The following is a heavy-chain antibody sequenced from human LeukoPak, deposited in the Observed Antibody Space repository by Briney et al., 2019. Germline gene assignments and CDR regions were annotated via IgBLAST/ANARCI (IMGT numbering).Heavy chain of an antibody. CDR3: AKGSGIAAAGTGLTFDY. CDR2: ISGSGGST. CDR1: GFTFSSYA. J-gene: IGHJ4*02. V-gene: IGHV3-23*01. Sequence: GGCLRLSCAASGFTFSSYAMSWVRQAPGKGLEWVSVISGSGGSTYYADSVKGRFTISRDNSENTLYLQMNSLRAEDTAVYYCAKGSGIAAAGTGLTFDYWGQGTLVTVSS. D-gene: IGHD6-13*01.